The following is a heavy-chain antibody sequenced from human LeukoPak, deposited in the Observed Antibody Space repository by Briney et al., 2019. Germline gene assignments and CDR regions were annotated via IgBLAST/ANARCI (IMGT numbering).Heavy chain of an antibody. Sequence: PSETLSLTCTVSGGSISSYYWSWIRQPPGKGLEWIGYIYHSGSTYYNPSLKSRVTISVDRSKNQFSLKLSSVTAADTAVYYCASQVVTGYYYYGMDVWGQGTTVTVSS. CDR3: ASQVVTGYYYYGMDV. J-gene: IGHJ6*02. CDR2: IYHSGST. CDR1: GGSISSYY. D-gene: IGHD4-23*01. V-gene: IGHV4-59*12.